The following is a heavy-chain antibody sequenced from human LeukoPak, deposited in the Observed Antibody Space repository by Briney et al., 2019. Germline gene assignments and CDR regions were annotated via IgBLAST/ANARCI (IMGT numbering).Heavy chain of an antibody. CDR2: IDPSDSYT. CDR1: EYSFTSYW. D-gene: IGHD6-6*01. V-gene: IGHV5-10-1*01. CDR3: ARQCTSSSSEGPDGFDP. J-gene: IGHJ5*02. Sequence: GESLRISCKGSEYSFTSYWISWVRQMPGKGLEWMGRIDPSDSYTNYSPSFQGHVTISADKSISTAYLQWSSLKASDTAMYYCARQCTSSSSEGPDGFDPWGQGTLVTVSS.